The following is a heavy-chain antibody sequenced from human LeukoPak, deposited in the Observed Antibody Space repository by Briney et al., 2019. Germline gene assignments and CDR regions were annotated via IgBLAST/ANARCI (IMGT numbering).Heavy chain of an antibody. Sequence: PGGSLRLSCAASGFTFSSYWMSWVRQAPGKGLEWVANIKQDGSEKYYVDSVKGRFTISRDNAKNSLYLQMNSLRAEDTAVYYCARDHYYGSWSYNHWGQGTLVTVSS. J-gene: IGHJ5*02. D-gene: IGHD3-10*01. V-gene: IGHV3-7*01. CDR1: GFTFSSYW. CDR2: IKQDGSEK. CDR3: ARDHYYGSWSYNH.